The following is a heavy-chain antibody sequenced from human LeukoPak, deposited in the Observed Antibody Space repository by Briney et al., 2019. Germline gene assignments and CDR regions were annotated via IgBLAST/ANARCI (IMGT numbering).Heavy chain of an antibody. CDR3: ARGPSSGSYLDY. J-gene: IGHJ4*02. V-gene: IGHV1-69*05. Sequence: SVKVSGKASGGTFSSYAISWVRQASGQGLEWMGGIIPIFGTANYAQKFQGRVTITTDESTSTAYMELSSLRSEDTAVYYCARGPSSGSYLDYWGQGTLVTVSS. D-gene: IGHD1-26*01. CDR1: GGTFSSYA. CDR2: IIPIFGTA.